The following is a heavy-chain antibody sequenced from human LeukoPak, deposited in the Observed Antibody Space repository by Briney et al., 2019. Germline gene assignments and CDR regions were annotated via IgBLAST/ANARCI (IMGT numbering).Heavy chain of an antibody. CDR3: AAGVVVVNAFDI. Sequence: GGSLRLSCAVSGFTFSSYEMNCVRQAPGKGLEWVSYISSSGSAIYYADSVKGRFTISRDNAKNSLYLQMNSLRAEDTAVYHCAAGVVVVNAFDIWGQGTTVTVSS. CDR2: ISSSGSAI. CDR1: GFTFSSYE. V-gene: IGHV3-48*03. J-gene: IGHJ3*02. D-gene: IGHD3-22*01.